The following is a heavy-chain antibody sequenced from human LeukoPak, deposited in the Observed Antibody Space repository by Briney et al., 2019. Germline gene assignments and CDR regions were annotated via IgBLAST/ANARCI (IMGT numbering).Heavy chain of an antibody. CDR2: IYYSGST. D-gene: IGHD7-27*01. J-gene: IGHJ4*02. CDR3: ARDLSNWGFDS. Sequence: SETLSLTCSVSGGSISSHYWNWIRQPPGKGLEWIGYIYYSGSTTYNPSLKSRATISVDTSKNQFSLKLNSVTAADTAVYYCARDLSNWGFDSWGQGTLVTVSS. CDR1: GGSISSHY. V-gene: IGHV4-59*11.